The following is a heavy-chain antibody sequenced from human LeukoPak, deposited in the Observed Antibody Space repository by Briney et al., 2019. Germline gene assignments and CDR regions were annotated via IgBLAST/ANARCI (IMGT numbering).Heavy chain of an antibody. CDR3: ARLPQLWYSSRPKGSCWFDP. CDR2: IYHSGST. V-gene: IGHV4-38-2*01. Sequence: SETLSLTCAVSGYSISSGYYWGWIRQPPGKGLEWIRSIYHSGSTYYNPSLKSRVTISVDTSKNQFSLKLSSVTAADTAVYHCARLPQLWYSSRPKGSCWFDPCGQGTLVTVSS. J-gene: IGHJ5*02. CDR1: GYSISSGYY. D-gene: IGHD6-13*01.